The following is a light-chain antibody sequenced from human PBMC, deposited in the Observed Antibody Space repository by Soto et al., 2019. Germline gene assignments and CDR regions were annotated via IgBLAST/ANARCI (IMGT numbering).Light chain of an antibody. J-gene: IGLJ2*01. CDR2: EDN. V-gene: IGLV6-57*02. CDR3: QSYDSSIVV. Sequence: NFMLTQPHSVSESPGKTVTISCTGSSGRIASNYVQWYQQRPGSAPTTVIYEDNQRPSGVPDRFSGSIDRSSNSASLTISGLKTEDEADYYCQSYDSSIVVFGGGTKLTVL. CDR1: SGRIASNY.